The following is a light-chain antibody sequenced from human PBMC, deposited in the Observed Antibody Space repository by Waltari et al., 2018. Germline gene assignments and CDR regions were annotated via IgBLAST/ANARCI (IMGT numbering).Light chain of an antibody. J-gene: IGKJ1*01. CDR3: QHYVRLPVT. V-gene: IGKV3-20*01. Sequence: EIVLTQSPATLSLSPGESATLSCRASQNVGRSLAWYQQKPGQAPRLLIFGTSSRATDIPDRFSGSGSGTDFSLTISRLEPEDFAVYCCQHYVRLPVTFGQGTKVDIK. CDR2: GTS. CDR1: QNVGRS.